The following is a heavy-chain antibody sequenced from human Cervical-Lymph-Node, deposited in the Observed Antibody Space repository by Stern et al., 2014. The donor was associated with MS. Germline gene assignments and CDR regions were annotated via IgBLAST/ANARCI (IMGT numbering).Heavy chain of an antibody. D-gene: IGHD3-22*01. J-gene: IGHJ4*01. Sequence: EVQLVQSGGGLVQPGRSLRLSCAASGFTFDDYAMHWVRQVVGKGLEWVSGINWNTGNTAYADSVKGRFSISRDNAKNSLYLQMNSLRAEDTALYYCAKGSPDSSGGDYFDSWGQGAQVTASS. CDR2: INWNTGNT. CDR1: GFTFDDYA. V-gene: IGHV3-9*01. CDR3: AKGSPDSSGGDYFDS.